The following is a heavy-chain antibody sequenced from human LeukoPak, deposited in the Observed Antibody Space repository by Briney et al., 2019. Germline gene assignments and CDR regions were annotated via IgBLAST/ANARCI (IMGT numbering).Heavy chain of an antibody. CDR2: IKQDGSKK. V-gene: IGHV3-7*03. D-gene: IGHD2-15*01. Sequence: PGGSLRLSCAASGFTFSSYWMTWVRQAPGKGLEWVANIKQDGSKKDYVDSVKGRFTIFRDNAKDSLYLQMNSLRVEDTAVYYCARGVGDNGILGHWGRGTMVAVSS. CDR1: GFTFSSYW. J-gene: IGHJ1*01. CDR3: ARGVGDNGILGH.